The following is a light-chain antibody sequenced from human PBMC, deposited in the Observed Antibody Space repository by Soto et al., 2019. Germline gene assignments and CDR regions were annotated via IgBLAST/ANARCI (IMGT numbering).Light chain of an antibody. CDR1: QSISRN. Sequence: EIVMSQSPATLSVSAGEGGTLSCRASQSISRNLAWYQQKPGQAPRLLIYGTSTRATGIPARFSGSGSGTEFTLTISSLQSEDFAFYYCQQYDNWPRTFGQGTKVDIK. CDR2: GTS. V-gene: IGKV3-15*01. J-gene: IGKJ1*01. CDR3: QQYDNWPRT.